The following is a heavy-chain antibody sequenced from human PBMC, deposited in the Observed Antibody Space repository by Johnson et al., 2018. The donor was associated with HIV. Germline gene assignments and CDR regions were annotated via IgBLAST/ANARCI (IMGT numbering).Heavy chain of an antibody. D-gene: IGHD2-15*01. Sequence: QVQLVESGGGVVQPGRSLRLSCAASGFTFSSYAMHWVRQAPGKGLEWVAVISYDGSNKYYADSVKGRFTISRDNSKTTLYLQMNSLRAEDTAVYYCARGRQPVVDDAFDIWGQGTMVTVSS. CDR1: GFTFSSYA. CDR2: ISYDGSNK. V-gene: IGHV3-30*04. J-gene: IGHJ3*02. CDR3: ARGRQPVVDDAFDI.